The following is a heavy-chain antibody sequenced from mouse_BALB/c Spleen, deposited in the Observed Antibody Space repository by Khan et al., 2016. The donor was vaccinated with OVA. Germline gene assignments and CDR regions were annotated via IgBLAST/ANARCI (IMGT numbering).Heavy chain of an antibody. CDR3: ARAYYRYDGYYAMDY. CDR1: GFSLSRYS. V-gene: IGHV2-6-4*01. D-gene: IGHD2-14*01. J-gene: IGHJ4*01. CDR2: IWGDGST. Sequence: QVQLKQSGPGLVAPSQSLSITCTVSGFSLSRYSVHWVRQPPGKGLEWLGMIWGDGSTDYNSALKSRLSISKDNSTSQVFLKMNSLQTDDTAMYYYARAYYRYDGYYAMDYWGQGTSVTVSS.